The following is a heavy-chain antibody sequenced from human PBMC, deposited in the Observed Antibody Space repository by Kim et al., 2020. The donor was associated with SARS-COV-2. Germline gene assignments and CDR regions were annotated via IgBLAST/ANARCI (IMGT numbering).Heavy chain of an antibody. V-gene: IGHV4-31*02. D-gene: IGHD3-10*01. J-gene: IGHJ4*02. Sequence: SLKGRVTISVDTSRNQFSLKLSSVTAADTAVYYCARSRLYGSGSYWPFDYWGQGTLVTVSS. CDR3: ARSRLYGSGSYWPFDY.